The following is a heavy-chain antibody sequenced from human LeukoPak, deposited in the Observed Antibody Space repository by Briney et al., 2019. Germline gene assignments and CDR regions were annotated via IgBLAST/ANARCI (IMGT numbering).Heavy chain of an antibody. CDR2: MNPNSGNT. J-gene: IGHJ5*02. CDR3: ARSRSIRGVIKKPNWFDP. V-gene: IGHV1-8*01. Sequence: AAVKVSCKASGYTFTSYDINWVRQATGQGLEWMGWMNPNSGNTGYAQKFQGRVTMTRNTSISTAYMELSSLRSEDTAVYYCARSRSIRGVIKKPNWFDPWGQGTLVTVSS. D-gene: IGHD3-10*01. CDR1: GYTFTSYD.